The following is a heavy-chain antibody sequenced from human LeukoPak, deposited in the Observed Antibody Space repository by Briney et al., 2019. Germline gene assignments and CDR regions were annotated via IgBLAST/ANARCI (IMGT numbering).Heavy chain of an antibody. CDR3: ARQEQQLIYNWFDP. V-gene: IGHV4-59*01. D-gene: IGHD6-13*01. Sequence: PSETLSLTCAVSGVSISSYYWSWIRQHPGKGLEWIGYLSDVGTNDYNPSLKGRVTISRDTSKNQFPLKLSSVTAADTAVYYCARQEQQLIYNWFDPWGQGTLVTVSS. CDR1: GVSISSYY. J-gene: IGHJ5*02. CDR2: LSDVGTN.